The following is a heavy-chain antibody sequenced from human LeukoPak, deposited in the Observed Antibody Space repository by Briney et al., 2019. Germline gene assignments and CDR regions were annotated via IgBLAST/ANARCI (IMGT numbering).Heavy chain of an antibody. Sequence: ASVKVSCKASGYTFTSYYMHWVRQAPGQGLEWMGIINPSGGSTSYAQKFQGRVTMTRDMSTSTVYMELSSLRSEDTAVYYCARAGGGYSGYGDLDYWGQGTLVTVSS. CDR1: GYTFTSYY. CDR2: INPSGGST. J-gene: IGHJ4*02. D-gene: IGHD5-12*01. V-gene: IGHV1-46*01. CDR3: ARAGGGYSGYGDLDY.